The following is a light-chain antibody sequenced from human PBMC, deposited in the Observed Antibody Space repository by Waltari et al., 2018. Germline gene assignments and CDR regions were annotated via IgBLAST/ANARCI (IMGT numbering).Light chain of an antibody. V-gene: IGKV3-15*01. CDR3: QQYDNWLGT. CDR1: QSIRSN. Sequence: ILMTKSPAPLFVFPGERATLARRASQSIRSNLAWYQHKPGQAPRPLIYGASTWATGIPARFSGSGSGTEFTLTISSLQSEDFAVYFCQQYDNWLGTFGQGTKVEIK. J-gene: IGKJ1*01. CDR2: GAS.